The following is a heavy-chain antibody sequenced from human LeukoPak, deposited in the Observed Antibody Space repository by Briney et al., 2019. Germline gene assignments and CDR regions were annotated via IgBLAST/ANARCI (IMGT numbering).Heavy chain of an antibody. J-gene: IGHJ4*02. D-gene: IGHD3-9*01. CDR3: ARQGYYDLLTGYARRNVLIYFDY. CDR1: GFTFSSYS. Sequence: GGSLRLSCAASGFTFSSYSMNWVRQAPGKGLEWVSSISSSSSYIYYADSVKGRFTISRDNAKNSLYLQMNSLRAEDTAVYYCARQGYYDLLTGYARRNVLIYFDYWGQGSLVTVSS. CDR2: ISSSSSYI. V-gene: IGHV3-21*01.